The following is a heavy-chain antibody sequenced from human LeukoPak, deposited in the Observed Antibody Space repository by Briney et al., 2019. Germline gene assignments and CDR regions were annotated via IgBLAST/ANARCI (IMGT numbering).Heavy chain of an antibody. J-gene: IGHJ4*02. D-gene: IGHD3-22*01. Sequence: SETLSLTCTVSGGPISSYYWSWIRQPPGKGLEWIGYIYYSGSTNYNPSLKSRVTISVDTSKNQFSLKLSSVTAADTAVYYCARFYDSSGYYFDYWGQGTLVTVSS. CDR2: IYYSGST. CDR3: ARFYDSSGYYFDY. CDR1: GGPISSYY. V-gene: IGHV4-59*08.